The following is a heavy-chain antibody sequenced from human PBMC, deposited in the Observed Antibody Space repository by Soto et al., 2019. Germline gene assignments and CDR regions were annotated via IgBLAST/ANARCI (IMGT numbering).Heavy chain of an antibody. J-gene: IGHJ6*02. Sequence: GGSLRLSCAASGFTFSSYAMHWVRQAPGKGLEWVAVISYDGSNKYYADSVKGRFTISRDNSKNTLYLQMNSLRAEDTAVYYCARVMDILQHPNTAMVSVDLDYYYYGMDVWGQGTTVTVSS. CDR1: GFTFSSYA. V-gene: IGHV3-30-3*01. CDR2: ISYDGSNK. CDR3: ARVMDILQHPNTAMVSVDLDYYYYGMDV. D-gene: IGHD5-18*01.